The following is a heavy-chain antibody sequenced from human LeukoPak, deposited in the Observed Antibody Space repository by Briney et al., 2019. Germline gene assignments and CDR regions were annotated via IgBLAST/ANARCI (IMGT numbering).Heavy chain of an antibody. D-gene: IGHD1-26*01. CDR3: ASGPGGSYDY. Sequence: GGSLRLSCAASGFTFNSYVINWVRQAPGKGLEWVSVIYSGGSTYYADSVKGRFTISRDNSKNTVDLQMNSLRAEDTAVYYCASGPGGSYDYWGQGTLVTASS. CDR1: GFTFNSYV. V-gene: IGHV3-23*03. CDR2: IYSGGST. J-gene: IGHJ4*02.